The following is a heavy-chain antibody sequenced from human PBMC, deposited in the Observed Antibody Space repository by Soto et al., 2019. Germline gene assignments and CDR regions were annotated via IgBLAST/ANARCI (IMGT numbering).Heavy chain of an antibody. V-gene: IGHV4-59*01. D-gene: IGHD1-7*01. CDR1: GGSISSYY. Sequence: QVQLQESGPGLVKPSETLSLTCTVSGGSISSYYWSWIRQPPGKGLEWIGYIYYSGSTNYNPSLKSRVTISVDTSKNQFSLKLSSVTAADTAVYYCARDRTGTTFMDVWGQGTTVTVSS. J-gene: IGHJ6*02. CDR2: IYYSGST. CDR3: ARDRTGTTFMDV.